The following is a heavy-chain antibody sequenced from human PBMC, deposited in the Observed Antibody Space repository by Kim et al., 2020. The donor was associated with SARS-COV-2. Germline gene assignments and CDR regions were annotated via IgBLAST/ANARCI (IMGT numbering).Heavy chain of an antibody. J-gene: IGHJ4*02. Sequence: GGSLRLSCAASGFTFSTYTMNWIRQAPGKGLEWVSVISGSGGSTYYADSVKGRVTMSRDNSKNTLYLEMNSLRAEDTAVYYCAKSRVGGSTFGFSDFDYWGQGTLVTVSS. CDR1: GFTFSTYT. V-gene: IGHV3-23*01. D-gene: IGHD1-26*01. CDR2: ISGSGGST. CDR3: AKSRVGGSTFGFSDFDY.